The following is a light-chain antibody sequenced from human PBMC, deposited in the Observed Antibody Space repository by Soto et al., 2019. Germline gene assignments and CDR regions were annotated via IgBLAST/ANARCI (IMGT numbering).Light chain of an antibody. CDR3: QQYNNWPWT. V-gene: IGKV3-15*01. CDR2: DAS. Sequence: EIVMTQSPGTVSVSPGERVTLSCTASQSVSSKLVWYQRRPGQAPRLLIYDASTRATGMPGRFSGSGSETEFTLTISSLQSEDFAVYYCQQYNNWPWTFGQGTKVDIK. CDR1: QSVSSK. J-gene: IGKJ1*01.